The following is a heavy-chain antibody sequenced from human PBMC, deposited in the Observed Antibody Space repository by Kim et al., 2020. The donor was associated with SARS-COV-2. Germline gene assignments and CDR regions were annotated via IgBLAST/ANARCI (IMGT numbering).Heavy chain of an antibody. CDR2: ISYDGSNK. J-gene: IGHJ5*02. D-gene: IGHD3-9*01. V-gene: IGHV3-30*04. CDR3: ARNGDNNWFDP. CDR1: GFAFSSYA. Sequence: GGSLRLSCAASGFAFSSYAMHWVRQAPGKGLEWVAVISYDGSNKYYADSVKGRFTISRDNSKNTLYLQMNSLRAEDTAVYYCARNGDNNWFDPWGQGTLVTVS.